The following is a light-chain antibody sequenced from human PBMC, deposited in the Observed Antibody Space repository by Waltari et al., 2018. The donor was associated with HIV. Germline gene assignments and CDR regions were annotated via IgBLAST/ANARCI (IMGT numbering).Light chain of an antibody. CDR3: CSYAGSSTL. Sequence: QSALTQPASVSGSPGQSITISCTGTRSDVGSSNLVSWYQQQPGKAPKLMSYEVSKRPSGCANLFSGSKTGNTASLTISGLQAEDEADYYCCSYAGSSTLFGGGTKLTVL. V-gene: IGLV2-23*02. CDR1: RSDVGSSNL. CDR2: EVS. J-gene: IGLJ3*02.